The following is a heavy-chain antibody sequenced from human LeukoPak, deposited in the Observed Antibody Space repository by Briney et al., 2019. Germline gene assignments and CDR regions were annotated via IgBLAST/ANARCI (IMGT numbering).Heavy chain of an antibody. V-gene: IGHV4-4*07. Sequence: SETLSLTCTVSGGSISSYYWSWIRQPAGKGLEWIGRIYTSGSTNYNPSLKSRVTMSVDTSKNQFSLKLSSVTAADTAVYYCARDLVYFCSSTSCYNYNWFDPWGQGTLVTVSS. CDR1: GGSISSYY. CDR3: ARDLVYFCSSTSCYNYNWFDP. D-gene: IGHD2-2*02. CDR2: IYTSGST. J-gene: IGHJ5*02.